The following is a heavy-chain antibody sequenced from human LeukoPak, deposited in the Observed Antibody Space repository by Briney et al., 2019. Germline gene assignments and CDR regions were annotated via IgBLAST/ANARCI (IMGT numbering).Heavy chain of an antibody. CDR2: INHSGST. Sequence: TSETLSLTCAVYGGSFSGYYWSWIRQPPGKGLEWIGEINHSGSTNYNPSLKSRVTISVDTSKNQFSLKLSPVTAADTAVYYCASSPGVGPIASLGYWGQGTLVTVSS. CDR1: GGSFSGYY. D-gene: IGHD1-26*01. CDR3: ASSPGVGPIASLGY. V-gene: IGHV4-34*01. J-gene: IGHJ4*02.